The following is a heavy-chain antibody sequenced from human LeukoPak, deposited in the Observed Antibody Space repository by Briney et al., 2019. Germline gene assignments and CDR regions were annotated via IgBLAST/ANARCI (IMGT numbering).Heavy chain of an antibody. V-gene: IGHV4-39*07. CDR3: ARDLGYGSGSLSWFDP. Sequence: SETLSLTCTVSGGSISSSSYYWGWIRQPPGKGLEWIGSIYESGSTYYNPSLKSRVTISVDTFTNQFSLKLSSVTAADTAVYYCARDLGYGSGSLSWFDPWGQGTLVTVSS. CDR1: GGSISSSSYY. CDR2: IYESGST. D-gene: IGHD3-10*01. J-gene: IGHJ5*02.